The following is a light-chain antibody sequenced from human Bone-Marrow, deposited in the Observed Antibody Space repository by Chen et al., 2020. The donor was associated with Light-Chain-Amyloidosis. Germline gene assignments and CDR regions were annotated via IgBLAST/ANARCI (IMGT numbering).Light chain of an antibody. CDR3: QVWDRSSDRPV. V-gene: IGLV3-21*02. CDR2: DDS. CDR1: NIGPTS. J-gene: IGLJ3*02. Sequence: SYVLTQPSSVSVAPGQTATIACGGNNIGPTSVHWYQQTPGQAPLLVVYDDSDRPSGIHERLSGSNSGNTATLTISRVEAGDEADYYCQVWDRSSDRPVFGGGTKLTVL.